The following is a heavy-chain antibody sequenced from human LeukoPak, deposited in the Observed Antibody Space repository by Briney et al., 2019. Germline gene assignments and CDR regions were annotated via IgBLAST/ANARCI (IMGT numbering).Heavy chain of an antibody. Sequence: GGSLRLSCAASGLVFGKYAMAWVRQAPGKGLECVSIISDDSSFTYYLDSVKGRSTIFRDNSKNTLYLHMNSLKAEDTAVYYCARGSTYYDSSGQVPFDYWGQGTLVTVSS. V-gene: IGHV3-23*01. D-gene: IGHD3-22*01. CDR1: GLVFGKYA. J-gene: IGHJ4*02. CDR3: ARGSTYYDSSGQVPFDY. CDR2: ISDDSSFT.